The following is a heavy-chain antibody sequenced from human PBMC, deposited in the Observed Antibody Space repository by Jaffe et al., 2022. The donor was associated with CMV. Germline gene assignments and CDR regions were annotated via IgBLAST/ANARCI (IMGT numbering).Heavy chain of an antibody. Sequence: QEQLVQSGAEVKKPGASVKVSCKASGDTFSGHYMHWVRQAPGQGPEWMGWINFNTGDTGHAQKFQGRVTVTRDTSVSTVYVDLSGLTSDDTAVYYCAREGRQQSDTGAFDIWGQGTSVTVS. CDR1: GDTFSGHY. J-gene: IGHJ3*02. CDR3: AREGRQQSDTGAFDI. CDR2: INFNTGDT. D-gene: IGHD4-4*01. V-gene: IGHV1-2*02.